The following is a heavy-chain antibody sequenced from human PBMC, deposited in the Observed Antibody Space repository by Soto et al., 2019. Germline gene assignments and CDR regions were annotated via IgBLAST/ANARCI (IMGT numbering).Heavy chain of an antibody. D-gene: IGHD1-26*01. CDR1: GFTVSSNY. J-gene: IGHJ4*02. Sequence: GGSLRLSCAASGFTVSSNYMSWVRQAPGKGLEWVSVIYSGGSTYYADSVKGRFTISRDNSKNTLYLQMNSLRAEDTAVYYCARSIVGATHIDYWGQGTLVTSPQ. V-gene: IGHV3-53*01. CDR3: ARSIVGATHIDY. CDR2: IYSGGST.